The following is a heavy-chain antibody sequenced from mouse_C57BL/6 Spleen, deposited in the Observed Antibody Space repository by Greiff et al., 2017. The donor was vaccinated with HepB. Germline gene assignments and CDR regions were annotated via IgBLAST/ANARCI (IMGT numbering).Heavy chain of an antibody. J-gene: IGHJ3*01. CDR1: GYTFTSYW. Sequence: QVQLQQPGAELVKPGASVKLSCKASGYTFTSYWMHWVKRRPGRGLEWIGRIDPNSGGTKYNEKFKSKATLTVDKPYSTAYMQLSRLTSEDSAVYYCARAGGYDDYVEGAWFAHWGQVTLVTVSA. CDR2: IDPNSGGT. V-gene: IGHV1-72*01. D-gene: IGHD2-4*01. CDR3: ARAGGYDDYVEGAWFAH.